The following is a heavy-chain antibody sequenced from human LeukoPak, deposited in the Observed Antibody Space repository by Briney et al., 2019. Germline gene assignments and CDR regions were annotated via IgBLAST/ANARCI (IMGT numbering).Heavy chain of an antibody. D-gene: IGHD6-13*01. V-gene: IGHV4-4*07. CDR2: IYSSGSS. Sequence: SETLSLTCTVSGGSISSYYWSWIRQPAGKGLEWIGRIYSSGSSNYSPSLNSRVTMSVDTSKKQFSLKLSSVTAADTAVYYCGRERLGAVGRGGIDFWGQGSQVTVSS. CDR3: GRERLGAVGRGGIDF. CDR1: GGSISSYY. J-gene: IGHJ4*02.